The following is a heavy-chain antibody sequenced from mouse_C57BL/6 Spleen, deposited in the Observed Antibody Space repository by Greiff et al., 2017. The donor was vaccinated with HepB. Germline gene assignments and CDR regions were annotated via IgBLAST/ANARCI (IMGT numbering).Heavy chain of an antibody. D-gene: IGHD2-4*01. CDR1: GYTFTSYW. J-gene: IGHJ3*01. CDR3: ARWRLYDYQFAY. V-gene: IGHV1-53*01. CDR2: INPSNGGT. Sequence: QVQLQQPGTELVKPGASVKLSCKASGYTFTSYWMHWVKQRPGQGLEWIGNINPSNGGTNYNEKFKSKATLTEDKSSSTAYMQLSSLTSEDSAVYYCARWRLYDYQFAYWGQGTLVTVSA.